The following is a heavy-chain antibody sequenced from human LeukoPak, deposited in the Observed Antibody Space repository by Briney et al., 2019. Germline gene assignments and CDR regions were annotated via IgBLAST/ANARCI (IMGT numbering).Heavy chain of an antibody. J-gene: IGHJ4*02. CDR1: GGSFSGYY. V-gene: IGHV4-34*01. CDR2: IHYSGSA. D-gene: IGHD1-1*01. Sequence: SETLSLTCAVYGGSFSGYYWTWIRQTPGKGLEWLGEIHYSGSATYNPSLKSRVTISVDTSKNQFSLTMNSVTAADTAVYFCARDRNALHFDYWGQGTLVTVSS. CDR3: ARDRNALHFDY.